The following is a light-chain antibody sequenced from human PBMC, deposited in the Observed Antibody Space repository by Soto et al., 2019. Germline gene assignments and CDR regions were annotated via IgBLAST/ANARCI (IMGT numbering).Light chain of an antibody. V-gene: IGKV1-5*01. CDR3: QQYNTHPLT. Sequence: EIQMTQSPSTLSASVGDRVTITCRASQSISSWLAWYQQKPGKAPKLLNYDVSSLESGVPSKYSRNGSGKEFPLTIITLQPDDFATYYCQQYNTHPLTFRRGAKVDI. CDR1: QSISSW. CDR2: DVS. J-gene: IGKJ4*01.